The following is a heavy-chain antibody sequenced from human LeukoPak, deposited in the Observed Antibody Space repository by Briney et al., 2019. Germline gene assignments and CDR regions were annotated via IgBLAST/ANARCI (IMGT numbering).Heavy chain of an antibody. D-gene: IGHD2-21*01. CDR2: INPNSGGT. CDR1: GYTFTDYY. J-gene: IGHJ5*02. V-gene: IGHV1-2*02. CDR3: ARADRLHGGPYLIGP. Sequence: ASVTVSCTTSGYTFTDYYMHWVRQAPGQGLEWMGWINPNSGGTSSAQKFQGRVTMTRDTSITTVYMEVNWLTSDGTAIYYCARADRLHGGPYLIGPWGQGTLVTVSS.